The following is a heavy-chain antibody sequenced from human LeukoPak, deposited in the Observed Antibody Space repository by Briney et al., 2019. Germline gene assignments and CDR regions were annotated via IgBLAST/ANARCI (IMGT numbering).Heavy chain of an antibody. J-gene: IGHJ4*02. D-gene: IGHD3-9*01. Sequence: GASLRLSCAASGFTFSNYAMSWVRQAPGKGLEWVSAITGSGGNTYYADSVKGRFTISRDNSKNTVFLQINSLRAEDTAVYYCAKWGDYDVLTGYYVSDYWGQGTLVTVSS. CDR2: ITGSGGNT. V-gene: IGHV3-23*01. CDR3: AKWGDYDVLTGYYVSDY. CDR1: GFTFSNYA.